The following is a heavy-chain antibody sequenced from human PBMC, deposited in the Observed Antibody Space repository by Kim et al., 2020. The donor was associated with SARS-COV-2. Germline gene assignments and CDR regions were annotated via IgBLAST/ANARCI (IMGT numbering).Heavy chain of an antibody. CDR2: IGTAGDT. CDR1: GFTFSSYD. CDR3: ARGPTGGSYSNWFDP. Sequence: GGSLRLSCAASGFTFSSYDMHWVRQATGKGLEWVSAIGTAGDTYYPGSVKGRFTISRENAKNSLYLQMNSLRAGDTAVYYCARGPTGGSYSNWFDPWGQGTLVTVSS. J-gene: IGHJ5*02. V-gene: IGHV3-13*01. D-gene: IGHD1-26*01.